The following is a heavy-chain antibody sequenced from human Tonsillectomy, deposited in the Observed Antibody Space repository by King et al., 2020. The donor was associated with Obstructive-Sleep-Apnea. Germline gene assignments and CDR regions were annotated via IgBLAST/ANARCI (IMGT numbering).Heavy chain of an antibody. V-gene: IGHV3-23*04. CDR2: ISGRGGIT. CDR1: GFTFSSYA. Sequence: VQLVESGGGLVQPGGSLRLSCAASGFTFSSYAMSWVLQAPGKGLEWVSAISGRGGITYYADSVKGRFTISRDNSKNTLYLQMNSLRAEDTAVYYCAKEDMITFGGVIVPFFDYWGQGTLVTVSS. CDR3: AKEDMITFGGVIVPFFDY. D-gene: IGHD3-16*02. J-gene: IGHJ4*02.